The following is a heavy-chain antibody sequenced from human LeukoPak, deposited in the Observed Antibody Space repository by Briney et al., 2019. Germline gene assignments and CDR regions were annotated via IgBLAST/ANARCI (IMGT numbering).Heavy chain of an antibody. V-gene: IGHV4-30-4*01. D-gene: IGHD3-3*02. Sequence: SQTLSLTCTVSGGSISSGDYYWSWIRQPPGKGLEWIGYIYYSGSTYYNPSLMSRVTLSIDKSKKHISLRLTSVTAADTALYYCARDNGSGYTKGYEHYYYYLDVWGKGTTVTVSS. CDR3: ARDNGSGYTKGYEHYYYYLDV. CDR2: IYYSGST. J-gene: IGHJ6*03. CDR1: GGSISSGDYY.